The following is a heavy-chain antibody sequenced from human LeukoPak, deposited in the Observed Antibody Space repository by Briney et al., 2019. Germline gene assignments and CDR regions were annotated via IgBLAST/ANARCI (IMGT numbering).Heavy chain of an antibody. D-gene: IGHD3-16*01. CDR3: ARVFYDYVWGSYLAYDSSGRRYYFDY. Sequence: AASVKVSCKSSGYTFTTYGITWVRQAPGQGLEWMGWIIAYNGNTNYAQKLQGRVTMTTDTSTSTAYMELRSLRSDDTAVYYCARVFYDYVWGSYLAYDSSGRRYYFDYWGQGTLVTVSS. CDR1: GYTFTTYG. J-gene: IGHJ4*02. V-gene: IGHV1-18*01. CDR2: IIAYNGNT.